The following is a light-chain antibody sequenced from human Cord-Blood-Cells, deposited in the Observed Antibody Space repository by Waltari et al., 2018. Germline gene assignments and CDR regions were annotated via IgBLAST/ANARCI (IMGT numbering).Light chain of an antibody. CDR1: SSNIGSNT. V-gene: IGLV1-44*01. CDR3: AAWDDSLNGWV. J-gene: IGLJ3*02. CDR2: SKK. Sequence: QSVLTQPPSASGTPGQRVTISCSGSSSNIGSNTVNWYQQLPGTAPKLFIYSKKQRPSGVPDRFSGSKSGTSASLAISGLQSEDEADYYCAAWDDSLNGWVFGGGTKLTVL.